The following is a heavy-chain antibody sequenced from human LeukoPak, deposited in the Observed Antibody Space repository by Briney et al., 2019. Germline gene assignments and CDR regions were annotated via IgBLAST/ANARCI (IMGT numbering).Heavy chain of an antibody. Sequence: ASVKVSCKASGYTFTSYDINWVRQATGQGLEWMGWMNPNSGNTGYAQKFQGRVTMTRNTSISTAYMELNSLRAEDTAVYYCAKWSEYYYDSSGYSGNFDYWGQGTLVTVSS. CDR1: GYTFTSYD. J-gene: IGHJ4*02. CDR3: AKWSEYYYDSSGYSGNFDY. D-gene: IGHD3-22*01. CDR2: MNPNSGNT. V-gene: IGHV1-8*01.